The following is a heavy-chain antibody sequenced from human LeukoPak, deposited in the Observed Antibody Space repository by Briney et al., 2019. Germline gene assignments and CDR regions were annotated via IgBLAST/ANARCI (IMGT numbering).Heavy chain of an antibody. CDR2: ISGVDGST. V-gene: IGHV3-23*01. Sequence: PGGSLRLSCAASGFTFSSYAMSWVRQAPGKGLEWVSGISGVDGSTYYAVSAKGRLTISRDNPTKTLFLQIWHLRVEDTALYYCARARSNWYGDVFDIWGQGTMVTVSS. J-gene: IGHJ3*02. D-gene: IGHD6-13*01. CDR3: ARARSNWYGDVFDI. CDR1: GFTFSSYA.